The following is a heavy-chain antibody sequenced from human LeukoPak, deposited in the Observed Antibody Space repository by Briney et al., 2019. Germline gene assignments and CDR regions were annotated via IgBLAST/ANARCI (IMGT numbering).Heavy chain of an antibody. Sequence: GGSLRLXCAASGFTFSSYSMNWVRQAPGKELEWVSYISSSSSTIYYADSVKGRFTISRDNAKNSLYLQMNSLRAEDTAVYYCAREATAVNFDYWGQGTLVTVSS. D-gene: IGHD5-12*01. CDR3: AREATAVNFDY. V-gene: IGHV3-48*01. CDR2: ISSSSSTI. J-gene: IGHJ4*02. CDR1: GFTFSSYS.